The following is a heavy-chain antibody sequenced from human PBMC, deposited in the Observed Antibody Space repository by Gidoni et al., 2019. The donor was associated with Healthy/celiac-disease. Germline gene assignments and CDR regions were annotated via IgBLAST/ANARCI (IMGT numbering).Heavy chain of an antibody. CDR3: ARVLAVAGPRRNTYYFDY. CDR1: GYSFTSYW. V-gene: IGHV5-51*01. J-gene: IGHJ4*02. Sequence: EVQLVQSGAEVKKPGESLKISCKGSGYSFTSYWIGWVRQMPGKGLEWMGIIYPGDSDTRYSPSFQGQVTISADKSISTAYLQWSSLKASDTAMYYCARVLAVAGPRRNTYYFDYWGQGTLVTVSS. D-gene: IGHD6-19*01. CDR2: IYPGDSDT.